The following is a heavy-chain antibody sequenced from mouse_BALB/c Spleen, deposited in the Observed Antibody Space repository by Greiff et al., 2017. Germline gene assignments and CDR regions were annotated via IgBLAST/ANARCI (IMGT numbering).Heavy chain of an antibody. CDR1: GFTFSSYG. Sequence: EVMLVESGGDLVKPGGSLKLSCAASGFTFSSYGMSWVRQTPDKRLEWVATISSGGSYTYYPDSVKGRFTISRDNAKNTLYLQMSSLKSEDTAMYYCARHGGHFDYWGQGTTLTVSS. V-gene: IGHV5-6*01. D-gene: IGHD1-1*02. CDR3: ARHGGHFDY. J-gene: IGHJ2*01. CDR2: ISSGGSYT.